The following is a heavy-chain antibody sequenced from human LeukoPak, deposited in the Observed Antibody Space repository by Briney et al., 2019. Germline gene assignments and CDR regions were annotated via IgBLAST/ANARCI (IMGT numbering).Heavy chain of an antibody. CDR2: ISSNSNYI. D-gene: IGHD3-10*01. CDR1: GFTFSDYH. Sequence: GGSLRLSCAASGFTFSDYHTHWVRQAPGKGLEWVSCISSNSNYIYYTDSVKGRFTISRDNAKNSLYLQLNSLRAEDTAVYFCARDQYGYYFDYWGQGSLVTVSS. J-gene: IGHJ4*02. CDR3: ARDQYGYYFDY. V-gene: IGHV3-21*01.